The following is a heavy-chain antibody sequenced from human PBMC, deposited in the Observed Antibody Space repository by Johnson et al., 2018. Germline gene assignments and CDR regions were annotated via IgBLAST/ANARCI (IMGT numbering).Heavy chain of an antibody. CDR3: GAWSGDSRDLEH. CDR1: GFTLSDYY. D-gene: IGHD3-3*01. Sequence: QVQLVESGGALVAPGGSXRLSCAASGFTLSDYYLSWIRQAPGKGLDWVSYSSRAGPIYYGDSVRGRFTISRDNAKNSLYLQMTNLRAEDTAVYFWGAWSGDSRDLEHWGQGTLVTVSS. CDR2: SSRAGPI. J-gene: IGHJ1*01. V-gene: IGHV3-11*01.